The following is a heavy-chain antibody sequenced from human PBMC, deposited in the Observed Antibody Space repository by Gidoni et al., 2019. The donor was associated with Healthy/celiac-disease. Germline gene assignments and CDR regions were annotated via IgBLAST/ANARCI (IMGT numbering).Heavy chain of an antibody. CDR1: GGSISSYY. Sequence: QVQLQESGPGLVKPSETLSLTCTVSGGSISSYYWSWIRQPPGKGLEWIGYIYYRGSTNYNPSLKSRVTISVDTSKNQFSLKLSSVTAADTAVYYCARATPVYFDLWGRGTLVTVSS. CDR3: ARATPVYFDL. J-gene: IGHJ2*01. D-gene: IGHD2-15*01. CDR2: IYYRGST. V-gene: IGHV4-59*01.